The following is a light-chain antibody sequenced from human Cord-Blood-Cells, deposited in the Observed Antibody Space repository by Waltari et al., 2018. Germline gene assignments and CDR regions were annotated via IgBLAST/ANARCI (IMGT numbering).Light chain of an antibody. V-gene: IGKV3-20*01. CDR2: GAS. J-gene: IGKJ1*01. CDR1: QRVSSSY. CDR3: QQYGSSPWT. Sequence: EIVLTQSPGPLSLSPGDRATLSCRASQRVSSSYLAWYQQKPGQAPRLLIYGASSRATGIPDRFSGSGSGTDFTLTISRLEPEDFAVYYCQQYGSSPWTFGQGTKVEIK.